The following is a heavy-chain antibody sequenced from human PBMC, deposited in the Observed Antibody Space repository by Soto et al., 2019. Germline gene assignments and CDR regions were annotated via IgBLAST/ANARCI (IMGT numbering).Heavy chain of an antibody. CDR1: GYTLTEFS. V-gene: IGHV1-24*01. CDR2: FDPEDGVT. D-gene: IGHD3-10*01. Sequence: GASVKVSCKVSGYTLTEFSKHWVRQAPGKGLEWMGGFDPEDGVTIYAHKFQGRVTMTEDTSTDTAYIELSSLRSEDTAVYYCATRPNYYVSGVYYFDYWGQGTLVTVSS. CDR3: ATRPNYYVSGVYYFDY. J-gene: IGHJ4*02.